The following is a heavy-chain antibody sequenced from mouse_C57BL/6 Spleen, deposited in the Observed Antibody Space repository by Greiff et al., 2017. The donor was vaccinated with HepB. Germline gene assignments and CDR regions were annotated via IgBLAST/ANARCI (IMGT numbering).Heavy chain of an antibody. CDR2: IYPGNSDT. CDR1: GYTFTSYW. V-gene: IGHV1-5*01. J-gene: IGHJ2*01. Sequence: EVQLQQSGTVLARPGASVKMSCKTSGYTFTSYWMHWVKQRPGQGLEWIGAIYPGNSDTSYNQKFKGKAKLTAVTSASTAYMELSSLTNEDSAVYYCTREGITTVVGPFDYWGQGTTLTVSS. D-gene: IGHD1-1*01. CDR3: TREGITTVVGPFDY.